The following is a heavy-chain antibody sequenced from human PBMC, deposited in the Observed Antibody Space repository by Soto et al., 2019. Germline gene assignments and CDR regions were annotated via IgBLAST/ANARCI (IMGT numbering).Heavy chain of an antibody. J-gene: IGHJ4*02. CDR1: GYTFTSYY. V-gene: IGHV1-46*03. CDR3: ARDPGGDCYHD. D-gene: IGHD2-21*02. CDR2: INPSGGST. Sequence: QVQLVQSGAEVKKPGASVKLSCKASGYTFTSYYMHWVRQARGQGLEWMGIINPSGGSTSYAQKFQVRVTMTRDTSTSTVYMELSSLRSEDTAVYYCARDPGGDCYHDWGQGTLVTVSS.